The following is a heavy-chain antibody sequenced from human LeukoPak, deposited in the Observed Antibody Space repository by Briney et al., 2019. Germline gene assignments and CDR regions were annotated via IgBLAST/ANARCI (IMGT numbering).Heavy chain of an antibody. CDR2: IGSSSSYI. J-gene: IGHJ4*02. CDR3: AASTKHPAMVDY. Sequence: GGSLRLSCAASGXTFSSYSMNWVRQAPGKGLESVSSIGSSSSYIYYADSVKGRFTISRDNAKNSLHLQMSSLRAEDTAVYYCAASTKHPAMVDYWGQGTLVTVSS. CDR1: GXTFSSYS. V-gene: IGHV3-21*01. D-gene: IGHD5-18*01.